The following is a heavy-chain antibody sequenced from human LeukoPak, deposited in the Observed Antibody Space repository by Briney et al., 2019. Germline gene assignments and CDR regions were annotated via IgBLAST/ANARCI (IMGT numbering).Heavy chain of an antibody. CDR3: ARMTMIRNGAWYYYGMDV. V-gene: IGHV4-34*01. J-gene: IGHJ6*02. Sequence: PSETLSLTCAVYGGSFSGYYWSWIRQPPGKGLEWIGEINHSGSTNYNPSLKSRVTISVDTSKNQFSLKLSSVTAADTAVYYCARMTMIRNGAWYYYGMDVWGQGTTVTVSS. D-gene: IGHD3-10*01. CDR1: GGSFSGYY. CDR2: INHSGST.